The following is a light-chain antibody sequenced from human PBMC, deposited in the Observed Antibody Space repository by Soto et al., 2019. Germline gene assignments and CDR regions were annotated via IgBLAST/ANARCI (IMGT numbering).Light chain of an antibody. CDR3: QVWDSSSDREVV. J-gene: IGLJ2*01. CDR2: YDS. V-gene: IGLV3-21*04. CDR1: NIGSKS. Sequence: SYELTQPPSVSVAPGKTARITCGGNNIGSKSVHWYQQKPGQAPVLIIYYDSDRPSGIPERFSGSNSGNTATLTISRVEAGDEADYYCQVWDSSSDREVVFGGGTKVTVL.